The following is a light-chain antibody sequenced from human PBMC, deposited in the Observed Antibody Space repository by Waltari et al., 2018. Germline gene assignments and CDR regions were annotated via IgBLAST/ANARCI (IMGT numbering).Light chain of an antibody. Sequence: QSALTQPASVSGSPGQSITISCTGTSSDVGGYKHVPWYQQHPGKAPKLMIYDVSNRPSGVSSRFSGSKSGNTASLTISGLQPEDEADYYCNSYTSSSTWVFGGGTKLTVL. V-gene: IGLV2-14*03. CDR1: SSDVGGYKH. J-gene: IGLJ3*02. CDR2: DVS. CDR3: NSYTSSSTWV.